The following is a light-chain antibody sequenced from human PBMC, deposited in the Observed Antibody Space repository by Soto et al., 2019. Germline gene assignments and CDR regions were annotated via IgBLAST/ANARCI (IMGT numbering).Light chain of an antibody. CDR1: SSNIGAGYD. J-gene: IGLJ2*01. CDR2: GNS. CDR3: QSYDSSLSGVV. V-gene: IGLV1-40*01. Sequence: QPVLTQPPSVSGAPGQRVAISCTGSSSNIGAGYDVHWYQQLPGTAPKLLIYGNSNRPSGVPDRFSGFKSGTSASLAITGLQAEDEADYYCQSYDSSLSGVVFGGGTKLTVL.